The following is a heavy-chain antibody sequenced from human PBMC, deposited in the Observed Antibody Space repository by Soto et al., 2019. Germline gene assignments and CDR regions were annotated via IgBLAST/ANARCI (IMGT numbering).Heavy chain of an antibody. Sequence: PGGSLRLSCAASGFTFSSYSMNWVRQAPGKGLEWVSSISSSSSYIYYADSVKGRFTISRDNAKNSLYLQMNSLRAEDTAVYYCAKDTVPTYYYDSSGFNWFDPWGQGTLVTVSS. CDR1: GFTFSSYS. CDR2: ISSSSSYI. CDR3: AKDTVPTYYYDSSGFNWFDP. J-gene: IGHJ5*02. V-gene: IGHV3-21*01. D-gene: IGHD3-22*01.